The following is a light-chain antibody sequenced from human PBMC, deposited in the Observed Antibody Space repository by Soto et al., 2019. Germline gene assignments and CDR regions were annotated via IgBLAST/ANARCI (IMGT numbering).Light chain of an antibody. CDR1: SSDVGGYNY. Sequence: QSALTQPASVSGSPGQSITIYCTGTSSDVGGYNYVSWYQQHPGKAPKLMIYEVSNRPSGVSNRFSGSKSGNTASLTISGLQAEGEADYYSSSYSSSSTMVFGGGTKLTVL. CDR2: EVS. J-gene: IGLJ3*02. CDR3: SSYSSSSTMV. V-gene: IGLV2-14*01.